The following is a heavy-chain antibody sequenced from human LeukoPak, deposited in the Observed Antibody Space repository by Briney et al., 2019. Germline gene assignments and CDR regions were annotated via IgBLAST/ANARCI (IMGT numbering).Heavy chain of an antibody. Sequence: ASVKVSCKASGYTFTRYYMHWVGQAPGQRGEWMGWINTNSGGTNYAQKFQGRVTMTRDTSISTAYMELSRLRSDDTAVYYCARVDTAMVLGDYWGQGTLVTVSS. CDR1: GYTFTRYY. V-gene: IGHV1-2*02. J-gene: IGHJ4*02. CDR2: INTNSGGT. D-gene: IGHD5-18*01. CDR3: ARVDTAMVLGDY.